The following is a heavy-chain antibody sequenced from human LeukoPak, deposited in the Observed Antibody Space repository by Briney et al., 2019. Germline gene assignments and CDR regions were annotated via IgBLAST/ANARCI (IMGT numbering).Heavy chain of an antibody. D-gene: IGHD2-21*01. CDR1: GFTFSSYG. V-gene: IGHV3-48*01. CDR2: FSYSGDTI. J-gene: IGHJ4*02. Sequence: PGGSLRLSCVASGFTFSSYGMHWVRQAPGKGLEWISYFSYSGDTIYYGDSVKGRFTVSRDNAKNSLYLQMNSLRAEDTATYYCVTGWPVWWGQGTLVTVSS. CDR3: VTGWPVW.